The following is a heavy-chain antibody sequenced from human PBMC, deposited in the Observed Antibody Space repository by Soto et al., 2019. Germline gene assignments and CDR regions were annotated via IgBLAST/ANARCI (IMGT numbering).Heavy chain of an antibody. CDR1: GYTFTSYD. J-gene: IGHJ6*02. D-gene: IGHD3-3*01. CDR3: ARGQGFLEWLLASYYYYGMDV. Sequence: ASVQVSCKASGYTFTSYDINWVRQATGQGLEWMGWMNPNSGNTGYAQKFQGRVTMTRNTSISTAYMELSSLRSEDTAVYYCARGQGFLEWLLASYYYYGMDVWGQGTTVTVSS. V-gene: IGHV1-8*01. CDR2: MNPNSGNT.